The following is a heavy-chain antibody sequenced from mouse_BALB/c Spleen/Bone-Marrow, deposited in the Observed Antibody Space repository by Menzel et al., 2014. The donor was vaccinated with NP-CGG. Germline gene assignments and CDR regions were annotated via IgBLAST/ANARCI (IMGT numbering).Heavy chain of an antibody. CDR1: GFDFRRYW. Sequence: EVQLQESGGDLVQPGGSLKLSCAASGFDFRRYWMSWVRQAPGKGLQWIGEINPDSRTINYTPSLKDKFIISRDNAKTTLFLQMSKVRSEDTALYFGAGGNYYGHLDYWGQGTPLTVSS. V-gene: IGHV4-1*02. J-gene: IGHJ2*01. CDR2: INPDSRTI. CDR3: AGGNYYGHLDY. D-gene: IGHD2-1*01.